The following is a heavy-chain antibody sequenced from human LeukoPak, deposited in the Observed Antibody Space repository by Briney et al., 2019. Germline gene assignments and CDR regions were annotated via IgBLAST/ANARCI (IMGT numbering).Heavy chain of an antibody. CDR1: GGSISSGNYY. CDR3: ARDPYDTSANDAFDI. D-gene: IGHD3-22*01. V-gene: IGHV4-61*02. J-gene: IGHJ3*02. CDR2: IYTSGST. Sequence: SQTLSLTCTVSGGSISSGNYYWSWIRQPAGKGLEWIGRIYTSGSTNYNPSLKSRVTISMDTSKNQFSLRLTSVTAADTAMYYCARDPYDTSANDAFDIWGQGTMVSVSS.